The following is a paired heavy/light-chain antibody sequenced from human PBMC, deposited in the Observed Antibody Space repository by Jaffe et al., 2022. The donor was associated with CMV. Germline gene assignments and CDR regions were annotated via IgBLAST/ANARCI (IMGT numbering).Light chain of an antibody. CDR2: GAS. Sequence: DIQMTQSPFSLSASVGDTVTITCRASQSIATYLIWYQQKPGKAPKLLIYGASNLQSGVPSRFSGSGSGTEFTLTISSLQPEDFTSYYCQQSYIYPPTFGQGTKVEIK. CDR3: QQSYIYPPT. V-gene: IGKV1-39*01. CDR1: QSIATY. J-gene: IGKJ1*01.
Heavy chain of an antibody. CDR1: GGSISTYY. Sequence: QVQLQESGPGLAKPSETLSLTCTVSGGSISTYYWNWIRQSPGKGLEWIGSISHSETRYNPSLRSRVTISVDRSKDQFSLKLTSVTAADAAVYFCARDRGSNWFRFDHWGQGTLVSVSS. J-gene: IGHJ4*02. V-gene: IGHV4-59*01. CDR2: ISHSET. D-gene: IGHD6-13*01. CDR3: ARDRGSNWFRFDH.